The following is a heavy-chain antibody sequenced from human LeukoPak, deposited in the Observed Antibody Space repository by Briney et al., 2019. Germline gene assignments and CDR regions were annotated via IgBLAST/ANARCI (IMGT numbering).Heavy chain of an antibody. CDR3: VREPAVGPWNGLDV. D-gene: IGHD1-26*01. Sequence: GGSLRLSCAASGFIFSHFAMHSVRQAPDRGLEWVAVIWHDGSDKYYADSVKGRFTISRDNSKNTLYLEVNSLRAEDTAVFYCVREPAVGPWNGLDVWGQGTTVTVSS. J-gene: IGHJ6*02. CDR1: GFIFSHFA. CDR2: IWHDGSDK. V-gene: IGHV3-33*01.